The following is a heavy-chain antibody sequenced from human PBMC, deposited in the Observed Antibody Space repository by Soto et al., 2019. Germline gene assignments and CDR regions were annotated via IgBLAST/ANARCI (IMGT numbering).Heavy chain of an antibody. Sequence: TLSLTCTVSGGSISSGGYYWSWIRQHPGKGLEWIGYIYYSGSTYYNPSLKSRVTISVDTSKNQFSLKLSSVTAADTAVYYCARAAHDYGDYVGNWFDHWGQGPLVTVSS. CDR1: GGSISSGGYY. CDR2: IYYSGST. J-gene: IGHJ5*02. D-gene: IGHD4-17*01. V-gene: IGHV4-31*03. CDR3: ARAAHDYGDYVGNWFDH.